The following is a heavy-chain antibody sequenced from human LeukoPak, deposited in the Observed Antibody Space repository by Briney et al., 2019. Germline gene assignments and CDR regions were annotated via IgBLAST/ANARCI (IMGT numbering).Heavy chain of an antibody. CDR3: ATEYDSSGYNSHYYYYGMDV. CDR2: FDPEDGET. J-gene: IGHJ6*02. CDR1: GYTLTELS. V-gene: IGHV1-24*01. Sequence: VASVKVSCTVSGYTLTELSMHWVRQAPGKGLEWMGGFDPEDGETIYAQKFQGRVTMTEDTSTDTAYMELSSLRSEDTAVYYCATEYDSSGYNSHYYYYGMDVWGQGTTVTVSS. D-gene: IGHD3-22*01.